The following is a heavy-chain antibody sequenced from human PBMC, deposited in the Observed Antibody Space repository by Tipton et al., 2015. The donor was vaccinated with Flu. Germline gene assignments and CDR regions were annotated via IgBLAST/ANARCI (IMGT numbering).Heavy chain of an antibody. CDR1: GFTFRSYG. V-gene: IGHV3-33*01. Sequence: SLRLSCAASGFTFRSYGMNWVRQAPGEGLEWVAVIWDDGSKEYNADSVRGRFTISRDNPRNTVYLQMNSLRAEDTAVYYCARVRSYGMDVWGQGTTVTV. CDR2: IWDDGSKE. CDR3: ARVRSYGMDV. J-gene: IGHJ6*02.